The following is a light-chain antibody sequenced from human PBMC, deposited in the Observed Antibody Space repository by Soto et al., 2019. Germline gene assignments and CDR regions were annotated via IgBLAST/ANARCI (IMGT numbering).Light chain of an antibody. CDR2: EVT. V-gene: IGLV2-8*01. CDR3: SSYAGSNRLV. J-gene: IGLJ3*02. CDR1: SSDVGGYNY. Sequence: QSALTQPPSASGSPGQSVTISCTGTSSDVGGYNYVSWYQHHPGKAPKLMIYEVTKRPLGVPDRFAGSKSGNTASLTVSGLQAEDEADYYCSSYAGSNRLVFGGGTKVTVL.